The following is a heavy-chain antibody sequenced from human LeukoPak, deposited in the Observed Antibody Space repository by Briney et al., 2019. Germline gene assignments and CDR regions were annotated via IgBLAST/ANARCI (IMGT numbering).Heavy chain of an antibody. Sequence: PSETLSLTCTVSGGSISSGDYYWSWIRQPPGKGLEWIGYIYYSGSTYYNPSLKSRVTISVDTSKNQFSLKLSSVTAADTAVYYCARDNMIVVAERAFDIWGQGTMVTVSS. D-gene: IGHD3-22*01. V-gene: IGHV4-30-4*01. CDR1: GGSISSGDYY. CDR3: ARDNMIVVAERAFDI. J-gene: IGHJ3*02. CDR2: IYYSGST.